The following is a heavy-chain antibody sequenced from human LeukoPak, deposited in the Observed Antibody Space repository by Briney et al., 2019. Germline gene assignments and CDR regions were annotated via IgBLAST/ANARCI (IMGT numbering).Heavy chain of an antibody. CDR1: GDSITDDY. D-gene: IGHD3-3*02. Sequence: SETLSLTCTVSGDSITDDYYTWIRQPAGEGLEWIGRIHSGGTTNYNPSLMSRVTLSIDKSKKYISLILTSVTAADTALYYCARDNGSGYTKGYEHYYYYLDVWGKGTTVTVSS. CDR3: ARDNGSGYTKGYEHYYYYLDV. CDR2: IHSGGTT. J-gene: IGHJ6*03. V-gene: IGHV4-4*07.